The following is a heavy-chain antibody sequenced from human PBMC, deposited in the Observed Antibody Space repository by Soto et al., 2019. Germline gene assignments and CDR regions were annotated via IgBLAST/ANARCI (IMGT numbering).Heavy chain of an antibody. Sequence: QVELVQSGADVKKPGASVTISGNASGYTFTDYALHWVRQAPGQRLEWMGWMNAGVGNTLYSQKFQGRITITRDTSASTAYMELNRLKSEDTAIYYCARDSGYTFGSLNYWGPGTLVTVSS. J-gene: IGHJ4*02. CDR3: ARDSGYTFGSLNY. V-gene: IGHV1-3*01. CDR1: GYTFTDYA. D-gene: IGHD5-18*01. CDR2: MNAGVGNT.